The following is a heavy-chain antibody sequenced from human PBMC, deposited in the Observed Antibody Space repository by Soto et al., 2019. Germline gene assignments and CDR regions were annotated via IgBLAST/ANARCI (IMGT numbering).Heavy chain of an antibody. V-gene: IGHV1-69*02. D-gene: IGHD3-16*01. J-gene: IGHJ3*02. Sequence: ASVKVSCKASGGTFSSYTISWVRQAPGQGLEWMGRIIPILGIANYAQKFQGRVTITADKSTSTAYMELSSLRSEDTAVYYCARPFGGVVLRSSNDAFDIWGQGTMVTVSS. CDR1: GGTFSSYT. CDR3: ARPFGGVVLRSSNDAFDI. CDR2: IIPILGIA.